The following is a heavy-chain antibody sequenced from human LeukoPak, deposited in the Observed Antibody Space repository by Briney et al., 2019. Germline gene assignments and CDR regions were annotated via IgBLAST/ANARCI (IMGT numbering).Heavy chain of an antibody. CDR3: ARHELWFGELLSGWFEP. V-gene: IGHV4-59*08. D-gene: IGHD3-10*01. Sequence: PETLSLTCTVSGGSISSYYWSWIRQPPGKGLEWIGYIYYSGSTSYNPSLKSRVTISVDTSKNQFSLKLSSVTAADTAVYYCARHELWFGELLSGWFEPWGQGALVTVSS. CDR1: GGSISSYY. J-gene: IGHJ5*02. CDR2: IYYSGST.